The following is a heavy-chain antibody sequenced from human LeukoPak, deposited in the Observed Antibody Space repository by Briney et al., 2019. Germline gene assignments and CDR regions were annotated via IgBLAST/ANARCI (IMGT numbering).Heavy chain of an antibody. CDR1: GFNVSSNY. CDR3: ARGAGYNYPYYFDY. J-gene: IGHJ4*02. V-gene: IGHV3-53*01. CDR2: IYGGGNI. D-gene: IGHD5-24*01. Sequence: GGSLRLSCAASGFNVSSNYMKWVRQAPGKGLEWVSVIYGGGNIYYADSVKGRFTISRDNSKNTLYLQMNSLRAEDTAVYYCARGAGYNYPYYFDYWGQGTLVTVSS.